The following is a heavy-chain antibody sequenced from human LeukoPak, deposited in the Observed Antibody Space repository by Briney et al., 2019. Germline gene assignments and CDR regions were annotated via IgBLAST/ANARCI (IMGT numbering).Heavy chain of an antibody. CDR1: GVSITSYY. V-gene: IGHV4-4*07. Sequence: SETLTLTCTVSGVSITSYYWSWIRQPAGKGLEWIGRVYTSGSTNYNPSLKSRVTMSVDTSKNQFSLKLSSVTAADTAVYYCARDRYYYDSSGDAFDIWGQGTMVTVSS. CDR3: ARDRYYYDSSGDAFDI. CDR2: VYTSGST. D-gene: IGHD3-22*01. J-gene: IGHJ3*02.